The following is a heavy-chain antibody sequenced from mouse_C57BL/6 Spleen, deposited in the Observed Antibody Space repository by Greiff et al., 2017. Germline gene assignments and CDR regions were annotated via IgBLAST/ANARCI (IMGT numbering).Heavy chain of an antibody. CDR1: GYAFSSYW. Sequence: VKLQESGAELVKPGASVKISCKASGYAFSSYWMNWVKQRPGKGLEWIGQIYPGDGDTNYNGKFKGKATLTADKSSSTAYMQLSSLTSEDSAVYFCARSRGYGSSPFDYWGQGTTLTVSS. J-gene: IGHJ2*01. D-gene: IGHD1-1*01. CDR3: ARSRGYGSSPFDY. V-gene: IGHV1-80*01. CDR2: IYPGDGDT.